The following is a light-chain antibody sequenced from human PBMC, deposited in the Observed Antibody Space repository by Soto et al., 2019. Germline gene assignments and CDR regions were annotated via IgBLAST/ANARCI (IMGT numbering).Light chain of an antibody. CDR2: GNT. Sequence: QSVLTQPPSVSGAPGQRVTISCTGSSSNIGAGYYAHWDQQLPVTAPKLLIYGNTNRPSGVPNLFSAAKSGTSASLAITVLQADDAADYYCQAYDSTLSGSGVVFGGGTKLTVL. J-gene: IGLJ2*01. V-gene: IGLV1-40*01. CDR1: SSNIGAGYY. CDR3: QAYDSTLSGSGVV.